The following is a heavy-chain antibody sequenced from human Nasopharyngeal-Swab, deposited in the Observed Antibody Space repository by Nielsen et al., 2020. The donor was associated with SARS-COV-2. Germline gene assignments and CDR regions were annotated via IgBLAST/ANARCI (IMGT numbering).Heavy chain of an antibody. CDR3: AREYTYGYYYYMDV. D-gene: IGHD5-18*01. CDR2: IDPSDSYT. J-gene: IGHJ6*03. V-gene: IGHV5-10-1*01. Sequence: VRQMPGKGLEWLGRIDPSDSYTNYSPSFQGHVTISADKSISTAYLQWSSLKASDIAMYYCAREYTYGYYYYMDVWGKGTTVTVSS.